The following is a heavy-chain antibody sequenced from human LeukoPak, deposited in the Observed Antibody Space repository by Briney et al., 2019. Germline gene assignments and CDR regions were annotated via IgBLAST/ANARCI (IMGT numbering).Heavy chain of an antibody. CDR3: ARGPYSYDSSGAFDI. CDR2: ISISGST. D-gene: IGHD3-22*01. CDR1: GDSLSSRDYY. Sequence: PSETLSLTCTVSGDSLSSRDYYWSWIRQPPGKGLEWIGRISISGSTNYNPSLKSRVPIPVDTSKNQFSLNLTLLTPADTAVYFCARGPYSYDSSGAFDIWGQGTMVTVSS. V-gene: IGHV4-61*02. J-gene: IGHJ3*02.